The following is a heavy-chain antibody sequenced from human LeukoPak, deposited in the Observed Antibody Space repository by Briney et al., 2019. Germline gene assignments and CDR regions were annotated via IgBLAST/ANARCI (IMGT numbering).Heavy chain of an antibody. CDR3: AKDAIAVAGTFEY. CDR1: GFTFSSYG. D-gene: IGHD6-19*01. CDR2: ISYDGSNK. V-gene: IGHV3-30*18. J-gene: IGHJ4*02. Sequence: GGSLRLSCAASGFTFSSYGMHWVRQAPGKGLEWVAVISYDGSNKYYADSVKGRFTISRDNSKNTLYLQMNSLRAEDTAVYYCAKDAIAVAGTFEYWGQGTLVTVSS.